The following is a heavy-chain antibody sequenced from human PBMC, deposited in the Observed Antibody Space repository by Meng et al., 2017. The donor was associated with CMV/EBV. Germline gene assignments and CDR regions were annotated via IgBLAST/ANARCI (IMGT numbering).Heavy chain of an antibody. Sequence: GGSLRLSCAASGFTFDDYAMHWVRQGPGKGLEWVSGISWNSGSIVYADSVKGRFTISRGNAKNSLYLQMNSLRDEDMALYHCAKGVYSNYDAPFDYWGQGILVTVS. CDR3: AKGVYSNYDAPFDY. CDR1: GFTFDDYA. J-gene: IGHJ4*02. V-gene: IGHV3-9*03. D-gene: IGHD4-11*01. CDR2: ISWNSGSI.